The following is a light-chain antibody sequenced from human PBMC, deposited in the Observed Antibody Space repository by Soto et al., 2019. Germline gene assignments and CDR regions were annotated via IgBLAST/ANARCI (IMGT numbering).Light chain of an antibody. CDR3: QQNYSTPFT. Sequence: DIQMTQSPSSLSASVGDRVTITCRASQSISSYLNWYQQKPGKAPKLLIYAASSLQSGVPSRFSGSGSGTDFPLTISSLQPEDFATYYCQQNYSTPFTFGPGTKVDIK. V-gene: IGKV1-39*01. J-gene: IGKJ3*01. CDR2: AAS. CDR1: QSISSY.